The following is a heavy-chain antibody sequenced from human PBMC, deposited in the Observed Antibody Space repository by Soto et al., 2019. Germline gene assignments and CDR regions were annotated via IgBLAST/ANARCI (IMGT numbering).Heavy chain of an antibody. Sequence: GWSLRLSCASSDFDFISYGIHWVRQAPGKGLEWVAASSYDGRETFYADSAKGRFTVSKEMSKNTAFLQMNALRHEDTAVYFCARDSGWPILNFDNWGQGTPVTVSS. CDR1: DFDFISYG. CDR3: ARDSGWPILNFDN. CDR2: SSYDGRET. D-gene: IGHD3-10*01. V-gene: IGHV3-30*03. J-gene: IGHJ4*02.